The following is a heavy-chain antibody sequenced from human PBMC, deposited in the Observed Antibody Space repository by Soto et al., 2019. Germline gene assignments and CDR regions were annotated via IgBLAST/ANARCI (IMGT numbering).Heavy chain of an antibody. Sequence: QVQLVESGGGVVQPGRSLRLSCAASGFSFSTYAMHWVRQAPGKGLEWVAVISYDGSNKYYADSVKGRFTISRDNSKNTLYLQMNSLRAEDTAVYYCAKDWIRNVWGQGTTVTVSS. V-gene: IGHV3-30*18. CDR3: AKDWIRNV. D-gene: IGHD2-2*03. CDR2: ISYDGSNK. J-gene: IGHJ6*02. CDR1: GFSFSTYA.